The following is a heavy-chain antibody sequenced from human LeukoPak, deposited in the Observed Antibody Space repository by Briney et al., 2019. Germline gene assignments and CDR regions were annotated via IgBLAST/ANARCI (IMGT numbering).Heavy chain of an antibody. J-gene: IGHJ4*02. Sequence: SETLSLTCTVSGGSISSGGYYWSWIRQHPGKGLEWIGYIYYSGSTYYNPSLKSRVTISVDTSKNQFSLKLSSVTAADTAVYYCCVCSSGPWWDRAPGGCPGDFDYWGQGTLVTVSS. D-gene: IGHD2-8*01. V-gene: IGHV4-31*03. CDR1: GGSISSGGYY. CDR3: CVCSSGPWWDRAPGGCPGDFDY. CDR2: IYYSGST.